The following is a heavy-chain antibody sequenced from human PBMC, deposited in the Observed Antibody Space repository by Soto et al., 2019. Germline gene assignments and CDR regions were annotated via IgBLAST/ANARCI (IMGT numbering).Heavy chain of an antibody. CDR1: GYTFTSYG. CDR2: ISAYNGNT. Sequence: ASVKVSCKASGYTFTSYGISWVRQAPGQGLEWMGWISAYNGNTNYAQKLQGRVTMTTDTSTSTAYMELRSLRSDDTAVYYCARGGYSYGFSHWLGPWGQGTLVTVSS. V-gene: IGHV1-18*01. D-gene: IGHD5-18*01. J-gene: IGHJ5*02. CDR3: ARGGYSYGFSHWLGP.